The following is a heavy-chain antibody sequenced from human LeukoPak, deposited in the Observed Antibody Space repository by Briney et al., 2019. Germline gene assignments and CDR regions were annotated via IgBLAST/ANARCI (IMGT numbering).Heavy chain of an antibody. D-gene: IGHD6-6*01. V-gene: IGHV3-30-3*01. J-gene: IGHJ4*02. CDR2: ISYDGSNK. CDR3: GSIIEGESSSSFDY. CDR1: GFTFSSYA. Sequence: PGGSLRLSCAASGFTFSSYAMHWVRQAPGKGLEWVAVISYDGSNKYYADSVKGRFTISRDNSKNTLYLQVNSLRAEDTAVYYCGSIIEGESSSSFDYWGQGTLVTVSS.